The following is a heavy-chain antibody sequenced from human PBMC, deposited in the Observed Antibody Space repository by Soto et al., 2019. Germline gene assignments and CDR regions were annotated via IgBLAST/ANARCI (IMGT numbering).Heavy chain of an antibody. CDR2: MNPSSGKT. J-gene: IGHJ4*02. D-gene: IGHD6-19*01. CDR3: STWGRDGWYTGFF. CDR1: GYTFTDYD. Sequence: QWQLVQSGAEVQTPGASVKVSCKASGYTFTDYDINWVRQAPGQGLEWVGRMNPSSGKTDYAQNFQARVTMTRDTSISTAYLELSNLGYEDTAVFYCSTWGRDGWYTGFFWGQGTLVTVAS. V-gene: IGHV1-8*01.